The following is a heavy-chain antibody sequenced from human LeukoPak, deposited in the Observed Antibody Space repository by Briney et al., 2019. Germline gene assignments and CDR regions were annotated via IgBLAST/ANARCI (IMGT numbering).Heavy chain of an antibody. CDR2: INHSGST. CDR1: GGSFSGYY. CDR3: ARCRDSSSANFDY. D-gene: IGHD6-6*01. Sequence: PSETLSLTCAVYGGSFSGYYWSWIRQPPGKGLEWIGKINHSGSTNYNPSLKSRVTISVDTSKNQFSLKLSSVTAADTAVYYCARCRDSSSANFDYWGQGTLVTVSS. J-gene: IGHJ4*02. V-gene: IGHV4-34*01.